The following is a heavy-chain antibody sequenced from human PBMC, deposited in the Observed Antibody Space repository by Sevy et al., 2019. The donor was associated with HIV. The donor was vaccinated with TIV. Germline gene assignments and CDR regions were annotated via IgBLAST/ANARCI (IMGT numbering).Heavy chain of an antibody. Sequence: ASVKVSCKASGGTFSTYIINWVRQAPGQGLEWMGGVIASVNMANSAQKFQGRVTITADGSTGTAYMELSSLTSEDTAIYYCATAMPCGGDCYYFDSWGQGTRVTVSS. V-gene: IGHV1-69*10. CDR2: VIASVNMA. J-gene: IGHJ4*02. CDR1: GGTFSTYI. CDR3: ATAMPCGGDCYYFDS. D-gene: IGHD2-21*02.